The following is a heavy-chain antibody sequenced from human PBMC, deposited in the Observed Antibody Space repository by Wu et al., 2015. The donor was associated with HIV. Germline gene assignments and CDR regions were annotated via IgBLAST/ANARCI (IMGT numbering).Heavy chain of an antibody. Sequence: QVQLVQSGAEVKKPGSSVKVSCKASGGTFSSYAISWVRQAPGQGLEWMGRIIPIFGTANYAQKFQGRVTITADESTSTAYMELSSLRSEDTAVYYCARDADCSSTSCYAGLGYFDYVGPGNAGHRLL. CDR2: IIPIFGTA. J-gene: IGHJ4*02. V-gene: IGHV1-69*13. CDR1: GGTFSSYA. D-gene: IGHD2-2*01. CDR3: ARDADCSSTSCYAGLGYFDY.